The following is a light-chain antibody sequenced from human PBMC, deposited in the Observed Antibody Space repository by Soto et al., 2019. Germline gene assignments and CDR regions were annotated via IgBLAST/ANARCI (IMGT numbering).Light chain of an antibody. V-gene: IGKV1-39*01. CDR1: QSISTY. CDR2: SES. Sequence: DIEMTQSPSSLSASLGDRVTISCRASQSISTYLTWYQQKPGSAPTRLLYSESGVQGGGTPRMCGSGSGRAFIPPTITLQDPDFATYYCQQADSCSLTFGQGTRLEI. CDR3: QQADSCSLT. J-gene: IGKJ5*01.